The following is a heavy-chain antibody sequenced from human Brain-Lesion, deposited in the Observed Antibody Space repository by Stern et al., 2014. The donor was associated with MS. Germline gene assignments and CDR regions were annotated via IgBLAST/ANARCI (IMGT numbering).Heavy chain of an antibody. V-gene: IGHV5-51*01. CDR1: GYRFTSNW. CDR2: IWPGDSDT. CDR3: ARRGDSSSSGFDY. J-gene: IGHJ4*02. Sequence: EVQLVESGAEVKKPGESLKISCKGSGYRFTSNWIGWVRQMPGKGLEWMGIIWPGDSDTRYSPSFQGQVTISADKSISTAYLQWSSLHASDTAMYYCARRGDSSSSGFDYWGQGTLVIVSS. D-gene: IGHD6-6*01.